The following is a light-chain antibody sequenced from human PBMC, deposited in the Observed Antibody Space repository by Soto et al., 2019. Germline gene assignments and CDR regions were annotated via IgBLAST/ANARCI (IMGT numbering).Light chain of an antibody. J-gene: IGKJ5*01. V-gene: IGKV3-20*01. CDR1: QSVSSSL. CDR3: QQSGYSPIT. Sequence: EIVLTQSPGTLSLSPGERATLSCRASQSVSSSLLSWYQQKRGQAPRLLMFGASSRATGIPDRFSGSGSGTDFTLTIYRLEPEDFAVYYCQQSGYSPITFGQGTRLEI. CDR2: GAS.